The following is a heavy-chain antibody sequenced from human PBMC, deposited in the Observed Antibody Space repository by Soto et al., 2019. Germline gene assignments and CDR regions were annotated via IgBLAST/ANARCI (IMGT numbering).Heavy chain of an antibody. CDR1: GGSFSDYF. Sequence: QVQLQQWGAGLLKPSETLSLTCAVYGGSFSDYFWSWIRQPPGKGLEWIGEINHSGTTNYNPSLKSRVTMSLHTSKNPFSRNLTSVTAADPAVYYSVATTMAYYYGIDVWAQGTTVTVSS. CDR2: INHSGTT. CDR3: VATTMAYYYGIDV. D-gene: IGHD5-12*01. J-gene: IGHJ6*02. V-gene: IGHV4-34*01.